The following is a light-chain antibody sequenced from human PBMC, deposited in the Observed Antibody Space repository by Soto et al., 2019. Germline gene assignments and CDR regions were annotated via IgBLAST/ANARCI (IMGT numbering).Light chain of an antibody. CDR2: YDN. CDR3: QVWDSSSDHPGVV. CDR1: NIGSKS. V-gene: IGLV3-21*01. J-gene: IGLJ2*01. Sequence: SYELTQPPSVSVAPGKTARITCGGNNIGSKSVHWYQQKPGQAPVLVIYYDNDRPSGIPERFSGSSSGNTATLTISRVEAGDEADYYCQVWDSSSDHPGVVFGGGTKLTVL.